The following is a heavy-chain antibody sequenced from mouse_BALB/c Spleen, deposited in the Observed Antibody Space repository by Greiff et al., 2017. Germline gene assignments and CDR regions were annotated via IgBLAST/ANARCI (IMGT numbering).Heavy chain of an antibody. J-gene: IGHJ1*01. CDR1: GFDFSRYW. CDR2: INPGSSTI. CDR3: ARMGRQWYFDV. D-gene: IGHD4-1*01. Sequence: EVKLMESGGGLVQPGGSLNLSCAASGFDFSRYWMSWARQAPGKGQEWIGEINPGSSTINYTPSLKDKFIISRDNAKNTLYLQMSKVRSEDTALYYCARMGRQWYFDVWGAGTTVTVSS. V-gene: IGHV4-2*02.